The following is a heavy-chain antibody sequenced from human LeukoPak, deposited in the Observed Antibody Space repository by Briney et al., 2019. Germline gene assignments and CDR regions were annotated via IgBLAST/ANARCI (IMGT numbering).Heavy chain of an antibody. CDR1: GYSFTSYW. V-gene: IGHV5-51*01. CDR2: IYPGDSDT. D-gene: IGHD3-22*01. Sequence: GGSLKISCKGSGYSFTSYWIGWVRQMPGKGLEWMGIIYPGDSDTRYSPSFQGQVTISADKSISTAYLQWSSLKASDTAMYYCARQDYYDSSGYYYFAVDIWGQGTMVTVSS. J-gene: IGHJ3*02. CDR3: ARQDYYDSSGYYYFAVDI.